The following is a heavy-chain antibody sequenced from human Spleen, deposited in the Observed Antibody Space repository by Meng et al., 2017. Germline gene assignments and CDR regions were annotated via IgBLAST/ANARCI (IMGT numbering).Heavy chain of an antibody. V-gene: IGHV3-66*01. CDR2: IDSGGNT. J-gene: IGHJ4*02. CDR3: ARSFIAAAGGGY. CDR1: GFTVTNNY. Sequence: DVQLVESGGGLVQPGWSLRLSCSASGFTVTNNYMSWVRQAPGRGLEWVAYIDSGGNTFYAESVKGRFIISRDNSKNTLSLQMNSLRAEDTAVYYCARSFIAAAGGGYWGQGTLVTVSS. D-gene: IGHD6-13*01.